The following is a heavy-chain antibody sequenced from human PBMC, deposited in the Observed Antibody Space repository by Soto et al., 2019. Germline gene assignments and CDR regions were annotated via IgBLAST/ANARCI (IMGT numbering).Heavy chain of an antibody. D-gene: IGHD6-19*01. Sequence: QVQLVQSGAEVKKPGSSVKGSCKASGGTFSSYAISWVRQAPGQGLEWMGGIIPIFGTANYAQKFQGRVTIAADESPSTASMRLSSPRSDDTAVYYCAREVSSGENNWFDPWGKGTQVTVS. J-gene: IGHJ5*02. CDR2: IIPIFGTA. CDR1: GGTFSSYA. CDR3: AREVSSGENNWFDP. V-gene: IGHV1-69*19.